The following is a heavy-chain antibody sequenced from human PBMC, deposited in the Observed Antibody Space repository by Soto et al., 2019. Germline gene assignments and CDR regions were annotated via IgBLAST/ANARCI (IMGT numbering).Heavy chain of an antibody. V-gene: IGHV3-21*01. CDR2: ISSSSSYI. CDR1: GCTFRTYR. J-gene: IGHJ6*02. D-gene: IGHD1-1*01. Sequence: GGSPRLSCAPSGCTFRTYRMNCVRQAPWKGLEWVSSISSSSSYIYYAASVKGRFTISRDNAKNSLYLQMNSLRAEDTAVYYCASSNWNDNYYYYGMDVWGQGTTVTVSS. CDR3: ASSNWNDNYYYYGMDV.